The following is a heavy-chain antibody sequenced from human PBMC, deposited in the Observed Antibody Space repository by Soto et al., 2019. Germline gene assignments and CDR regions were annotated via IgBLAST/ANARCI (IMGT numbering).Heavy chain of an antibody. V-gene: IGHV1-18*01. CDR3: ARVSSSWSNPGDYYMDV. CDR2: ISAYNGNT. D-gene: IGHD6-13*01. J-gene: IGHJ6*03. CDR1: GYTFTSYG. Sequence: ASVKVSCKASGYTFTSYGISWVRQAPGQGLEWMGWISAYNGNTNYAQKLQGRVTMTTDTSTSTAYMELRSLRSDDTAVYYCARVSSSWSNPGDYYMDVWGKGTTVTVSS.